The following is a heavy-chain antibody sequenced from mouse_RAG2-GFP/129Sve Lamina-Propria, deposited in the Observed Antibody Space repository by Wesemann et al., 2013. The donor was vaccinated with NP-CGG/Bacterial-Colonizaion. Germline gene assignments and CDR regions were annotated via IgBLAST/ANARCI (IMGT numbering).Heavy chain of an antibody. D-gene: IGHD1-1*01. CDR3: ARGGSNYWYFDV. J-gene: IGHJ1*01. V-gene: IGHV7-3*04. CDR1: GFTFTDYY. Sequence: EVKLVESGGGLVQPGGSLSLSCAASGFTFTDYYMSWVRQPPGKALEWLALIRNKANGYTTEYSASVKGRFTISRDNSQSILYLQMNALRAEDSATYYCARGGSNYWYFDVWGAGTTVTVSS. CDR2: IRNKANGYTT.